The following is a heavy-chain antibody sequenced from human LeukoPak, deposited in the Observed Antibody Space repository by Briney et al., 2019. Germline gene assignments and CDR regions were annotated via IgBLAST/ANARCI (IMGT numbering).Heavy chain of an antibody. CDR3: ARDAQYYDYVWGSYRSPLGY. CDR1: GFTVSSNY. J-gene: IGHJ4*02. Sequence: GGSLRLSCAASGFTVSSNYMSWVRQAPGKGLEWVSVIYSGGSTYYAVSVKGRFTISRDNSKNTLYLQMNSLRAEDTAVYYCARDAQYYDYVWGSYRSPLGYWGQGTLVTVSS. V-gene: IGHV3-66*01. D-gene: IGHD3-16*02. CDR2: IYSGGST.